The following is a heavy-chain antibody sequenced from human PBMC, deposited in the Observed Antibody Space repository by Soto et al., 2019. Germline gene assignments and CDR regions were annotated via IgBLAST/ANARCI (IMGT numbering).Heavy chain of an antibody. CDR3: AKDLYCSGGSCYYPGDYYYYYGMDV. D-gene: IGHD2-15*01. CDR1: GFTFSSYA. CDR2: ISGSGGST. V-gene: IGHV3-23*01. Sequence: TGGSLRLSCAASGFTFSSYAMSWVREAPGKGLEWVSAISGSGGSTYYADSVKGRFTISRDNSKNTLYLQMNSLRAEDTAVYYCAKDLYCSGGSCYYPGDYYYYYGMDVWGQGTTVTVSS. J-gene: IGHJ6*02.